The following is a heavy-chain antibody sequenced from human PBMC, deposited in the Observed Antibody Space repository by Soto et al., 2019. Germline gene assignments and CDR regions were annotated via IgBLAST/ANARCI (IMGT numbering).Heavy chain of an antibody. D-gene: IGHD6-6*01. V-gene: IGHV3-30-3*01. CDR1: GFTFSSYA. CDR2: ISYDGSNK. J-gene: IGHJ6*02. Sequence: QVQLVESGGGVVQPGRSLRLSCAASGFTFSSYAMHWFRQAPGKGLEWVAVISYDGSNKYYADSVKGRFTISRDNSKNTLYLQMNSLRAEDTAVYYCARDRGSIAASGMDVWGQGTTVTVSS. CDR3: ARDRGSIAASGMDV.